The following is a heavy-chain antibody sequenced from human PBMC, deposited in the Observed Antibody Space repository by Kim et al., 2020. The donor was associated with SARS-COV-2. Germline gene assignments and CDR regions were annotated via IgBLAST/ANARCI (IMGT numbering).Heavy chain of an antibody. CDR3: AKDLRTYGSGSYIYYYYGRDV. D-gene: IGHD3-10*01. Sequence: GGSLRLSCAASGFTFSSYGMHWVRQAPGKGLEWVAVIWYDGSNKYYADSVKGRFTISRDNSKNTLYLQMNSLRAEDTAVYYCAKDLRTYGSGSYIYYYYGRDVWGKGTTVTHSS. V-gene: IGHV3-33*06. CDR2: IWYDGSNK. CDR1: GFTFSSYG. J-gene: IGHJ6*04.